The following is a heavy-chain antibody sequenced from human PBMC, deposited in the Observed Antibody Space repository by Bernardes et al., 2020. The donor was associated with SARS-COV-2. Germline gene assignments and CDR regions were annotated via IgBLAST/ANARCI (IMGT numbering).Heavy chain of an antibody. V-gene: IGHV3-33*01. CDR3: ARDWSGIIGDAFDV. CDR2: IWYDGSNK. Sequence: GGSLRLSCAGSGFSFSDYGIHWVRQAPGKGLEWVAVIWYDGSNKFYVDSVKDQFTISRDNAKNTVYLQMTSLGAEDTAMYYCARDWSGIIGDAFDVWGQGTMVTVSS. CDR1: GFSFSDYG. D-gene: IGHD3-3*01. J-gene: IGHJ3*01.